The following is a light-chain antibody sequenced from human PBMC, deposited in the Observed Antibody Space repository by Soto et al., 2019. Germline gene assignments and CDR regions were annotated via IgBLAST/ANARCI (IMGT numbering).Light chain of an antibody. Sequence: VFPHSPSTLSMPTGHQSALSCMASQSVSRYLAWYQQKSGQAPSLLIYDASNRATGIPARFSGSGSGTDFTLTISSLETEDFAVYYCQQRTFGQGTRLEIK. CDR2: DAS. CDR1: QSVSRY. CDR3: QQRT. V-gene: IGKV3-11*01. J-gene: IGKJ5*01.